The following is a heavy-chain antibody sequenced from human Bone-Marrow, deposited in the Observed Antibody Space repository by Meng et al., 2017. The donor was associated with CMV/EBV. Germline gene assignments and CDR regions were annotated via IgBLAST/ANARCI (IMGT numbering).Heavy chain of an antibody. Sequence: SETLSLTCTVSGGSISSYYWSWIRQPPGKGLEWIGYIYYSGSTNYNPSLKSRVTISVDTSKNQFSLKLSSVTAADTAVYYCARKGLDYSIFNWGQGTLVTVS. D-gene: IGHD4-11*01. CDR3: ARKGLDYSIFN. J-gene: IGHJ4*02. CDR2: IYYSGST. CDR1: GGSISSYY. V-gene: IGHV4-59*01.